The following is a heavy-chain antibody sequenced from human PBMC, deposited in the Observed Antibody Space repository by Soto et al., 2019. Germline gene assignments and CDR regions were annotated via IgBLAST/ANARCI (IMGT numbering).Heavy chain of an antibody. CDR3: ARVGDSITIFGVPIPKYFDP. CDR1: GFTFGDYY. Sequence: FLRLSCAASGFTFGDYYMSWIRQAPGKGLEWVSHISSSGSTKYYADSVEGRFTISRDNAKNSLYLQMNSLRAEDTAVYYCARVGDSITIFGVPIPKYFDPWGQGALVTVSS. CDR2: ISSSGSTK. D-gene: IGHD3-3*01. V-gene: IGHV3-11*01. J-gene: IGHJ5*02.